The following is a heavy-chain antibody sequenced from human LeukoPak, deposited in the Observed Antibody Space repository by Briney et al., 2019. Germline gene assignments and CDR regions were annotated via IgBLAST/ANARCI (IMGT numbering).Heavy chain of an antibody. CDR3: ARGRRTGYYYYGMDV. J-gene: IGHJ6*02. D-gene: IGHD1-1*01. Sequence: SETLSLTCAVYGGSFSGYYWSWIRQPPGKGLEWIGEINHSGSTNYNPSPKSRVTISVDTSKNQFSLKLSSVTAADTAVYYCARGRRTGYYYYGMDVWGQGTTVTVSS. CDR1: GGSFSGYY. CDR2: INHSGST. V-gene: IGHV4-34*01.